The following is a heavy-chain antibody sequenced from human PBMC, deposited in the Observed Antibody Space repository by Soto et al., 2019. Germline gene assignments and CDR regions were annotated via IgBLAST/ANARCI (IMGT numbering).Heavy chain of an antibody. V-gene: IGHV4-39*01. Sequence: SETLSLTCTVSGGSISSSSYYWGWIRQPPGKGLEWIGSIYYSGSTYYNPSLKSRVTISVDTSKNQFSLKLSSVTAADTAVYYCARHSVSLMGPSSRPVFARDQNWFDPWGQGTLVTVSS. CDR1: GGSISSSSYY. CDR3: ARHSVSLMGPSSRPVFARDQNWFDP. CDR2: IYYSGST. J-gene: IGHJ5*02. D-gene: IGHD6-13*01.